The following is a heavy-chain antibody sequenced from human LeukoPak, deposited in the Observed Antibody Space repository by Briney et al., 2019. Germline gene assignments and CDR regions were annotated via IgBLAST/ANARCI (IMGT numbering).Heavy chain of an antibody. CDR2: ISSSSSTI. CDR1: GFTFSSYG. J-gene: IGHJ4*02. Sequence: GGSLRLSCAASGFTFSSYGMTWVRQAPGKGLEWVSYISSSSSTIYYADSVKGRFTISRDNAKNSLYLQLNSLRAEDTAVYYCARYLVGYDRYYFDYWGQGTLVTVSS. D-gene: IGHD5-12*01. CDR3: ARYLVGYDRYYFDY. V-gene: IGHV3-48*01.